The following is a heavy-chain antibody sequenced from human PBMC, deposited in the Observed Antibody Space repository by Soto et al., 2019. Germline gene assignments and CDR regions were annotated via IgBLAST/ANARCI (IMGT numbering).Heavy chain of an antibody. CDR1: VFSVDTTYC. CDR3: GSPRSGPSPDVGH. V-gene: IGHV1-2*02. CDR2: INPNSGDT. D-gene: IGHD2-15*01. J-gene: IGHJ4*01. Sequence: QVQLVQSGAEVKKPGASVKVSCKASVFSVDTTYCIHWVRRAPGQGLEWMGSINPNSGDTNYAQKVQGRVTMTRHTSISTAYMEVSSLTSDDTAVYYCGSPRSGPSPDVGHWGHGTVVTVSS.